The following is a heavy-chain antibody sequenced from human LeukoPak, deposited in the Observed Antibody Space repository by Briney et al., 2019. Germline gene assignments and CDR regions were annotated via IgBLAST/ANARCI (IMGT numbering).Heavy chain of an antibody. D-gene: IGHD3-22*01. CDR3: ARDTGYYYDSSGYYPPDY. CDR2: ISSSSSYI. CDR1: GFTFSSYS. V-gene: IGHV3-21*01. J-gene: IGHJ4*02. Sequence: GGSLRLSCAASGFTFSSYSMNWVRQAPGKGLEWVSSISSSSSYIYYADSVKGRFTISRDNAKNSLYLQMNSLRAEDTAVYYCARDTGYYYDSSGYYPPDYWGQGTLVTVSS.